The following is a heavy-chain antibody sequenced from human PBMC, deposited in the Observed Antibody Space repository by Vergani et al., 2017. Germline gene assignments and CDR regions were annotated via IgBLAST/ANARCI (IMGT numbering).Heavy chain of an antibody. J-gene: IGHJ4*02. CDR3: AKDLLDY. Sequence: QVQLVESGGGVVQPGGSLRLSCAASGSTFSSYGMLWVRQAPGKGLEWVAFIRYDGSNKYYADSVKGRFTISRDNSKNTLYLQMNSLRAEDTAVYYCAKDLLDYWGQGTLVTVSS. CDR2: IRYDGSNK. CDR1: GSTFSSYG. V-gene: IGHV3-30*02.